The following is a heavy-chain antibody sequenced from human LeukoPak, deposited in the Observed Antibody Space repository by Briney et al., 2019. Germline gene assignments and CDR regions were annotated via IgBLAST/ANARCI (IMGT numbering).Heavy chain of an antibody. D-gene: IGHD3-10*01. V-gene: IGHV3-7*05. Sequence: PGGSLRLSCAASGFTFSSYWMSWVRQAPGKELEWVANIKRDGSEKYYVDSVKGRLTISRDNAENSLYLQMNSLRAEDTAVYYCARARDYGSGRANAFDIWGQGTMVTVSS. CDR1: GFTFSSYW. J-gene: IGHJ3*02. CDR2: IKRDGSEK. CDR3: ARARDYGSGRANAFDI.